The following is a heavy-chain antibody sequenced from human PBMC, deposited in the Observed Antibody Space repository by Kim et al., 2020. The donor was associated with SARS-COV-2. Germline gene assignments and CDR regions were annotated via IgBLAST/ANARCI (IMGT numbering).Heavy chain of an antibody. J-gene: IGHJ4*02. V-gene: IGHV4-61*01. Sequence: SETLSLTCNVSGGAVSSGSYHWTWIRQSPGKTLELIAYIFHSGSTNDNPSLKSRVTLSVDTSNNQFSLTLTSVTAADTAGYYCATYDMVRGVFLYWGRGTLVSVSS. D-gene: IGHD3-10*01. CDR1: GGAVSSGSYH. CDR2: IFHSGST. CDR3: ATYDMVRGVFLY.